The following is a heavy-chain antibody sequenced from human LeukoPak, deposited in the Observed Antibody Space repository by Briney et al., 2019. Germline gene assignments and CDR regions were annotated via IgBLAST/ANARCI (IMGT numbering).Heavy chain of an antibody. J-gene: IGHJ5*02. Sequence: GGSLRLSCAASGFTVSSNYMSWVRQAPGKGLEWVSVIYSGGSTYYADSVKGRFTISRDNAKNSLYLQMNSLRAEDTAVYYCARDLDYRDRFDPWGQGTLVTVSS. D-gene: IGHD4-11*01. CDR2: IYSGGST. V-gene: IGHV3-66*01. CDR3: ARDLDYRDRFDP. CDR1: GFTVSSNY.